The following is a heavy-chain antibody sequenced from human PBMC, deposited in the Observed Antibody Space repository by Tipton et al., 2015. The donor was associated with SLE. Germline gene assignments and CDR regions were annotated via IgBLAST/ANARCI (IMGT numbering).Heavy chain of an antibody. CDR1: GYSISNDYY. J-gene: IGHJ4*02. CDR2: IHDSGAT. CDR3: ARHPGASFDF. V-gene: IGHV4-31*11. Sequence: TLSLTCAVSGYSISNDYYWSWIRQHPGKGLEWIGYIHDSGATFYNPSLRSRSAISVDTSQNQFSLRLTSATAADTAIYYCARHPGASFDFWGQGILVTVSS.